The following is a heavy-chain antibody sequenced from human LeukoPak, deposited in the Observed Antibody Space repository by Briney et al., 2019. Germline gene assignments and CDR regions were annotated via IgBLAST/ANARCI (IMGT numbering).Heavy chain of an antibody. V-gene: IGHV4-59*01. CDR3: ARGLVVPPRFDY. CDR2: IYYSGST. Sequence: PSETLSLTCTVSGGSISSYYWSLIRQPPGKGLEWIGYIYYSGSTNYNPSLKSRVTISVDTSKNQFSLKLSSVTAADTAVYYCARGLVVPPRFDYWGQGTLVTVSS. J-gene: IGHJ4*02. CDR1: GGSISSYY. D-gene: IGHD2-15*01.